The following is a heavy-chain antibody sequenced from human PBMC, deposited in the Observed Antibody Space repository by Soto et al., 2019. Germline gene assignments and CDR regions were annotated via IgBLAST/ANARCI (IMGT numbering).Heavy chain of an antibody. CDR2: IGGSGDRT. V-gene: IGHV3-23*01. CDR3: AKIGHSYGGIVL. CDR1: GFTFSRYA. J-gene: IGHJ4*02. Sequence: ESGGGLVQPGGSLRLSCAASGFTFSRYAMSWVRQAPGKGLEWVSTIGGSGDRTYYTDSVKGRVTISRDNSKNTLYLQMNSLRVEDTAVYYCAKIGHSYGGIVLWGQGTLVTVSS. D-gene: IGHD5-18*01.